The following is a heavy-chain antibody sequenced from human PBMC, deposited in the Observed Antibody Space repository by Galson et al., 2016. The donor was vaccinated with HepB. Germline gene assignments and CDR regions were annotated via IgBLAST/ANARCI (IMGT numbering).Heavy chain of an antibody. CDR2: IYYSGST. J-gene: IGHJ4*02. Sequence: TLSLTCTVSGGSIDTGGYYWNWIRQHPGKGLEWIGYIYYSGSTYYNPSLKSRLSISRDNTKNSLYLQMNSLRAEDTAVYYCAREHDRNTPDYWGQGTLVTVSS. V-gene: IGHV4-31*03. D-gene: IGHD3-9*01. CDR1: GGSIDTGGYY. CDR3: AREHDRNTPDY.